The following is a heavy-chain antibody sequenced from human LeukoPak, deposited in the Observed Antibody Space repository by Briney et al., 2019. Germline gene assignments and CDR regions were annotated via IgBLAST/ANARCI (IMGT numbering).Heavy chain of an antibody. Sequence: ASVKVSCKASGYTFTSYYMHWVRQAPGQGLEWMGIINPSGGSTNYAQKFQGRVTITADESTSTAYVELSSLRSEDTAVYYCARVEDSSSPLFDYWGQGTLVTVSS. CDR1: GYTFTSYY. V-gene: IGHV1-46*01. CDR2: INPSGGST. D-gene: IGHD3-22*01. J-gene: IGHJ4*02. CDR3: ARVEDSSSPLFDY.